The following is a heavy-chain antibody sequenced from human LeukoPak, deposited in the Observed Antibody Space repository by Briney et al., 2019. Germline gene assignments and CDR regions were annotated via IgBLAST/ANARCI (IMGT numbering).Heavy chain of an antibody. J-gene: IGHJ4*02. D-gene: IGHD5-18*01. V-gene: IGHV3-48*02. CDR1: GFTFSSYS. CDR2: IRSSSSTI. Sequence: GGSLRLSCAASGFTFSSYSMNWVRQAPGKGLEWVSYIRSSSSTIYYADSVKGRFTISRVNAKNSLYLQMNSLRDEDTAVYYCARDGIQLWTGAFDYWGQGTLVTVSS. CDR3: ARDGIQLWTGAFDY.